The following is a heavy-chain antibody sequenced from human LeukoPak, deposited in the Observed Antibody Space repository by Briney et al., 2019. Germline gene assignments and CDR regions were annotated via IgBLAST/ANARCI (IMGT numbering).Heavy chain of an antibody. CDR1: GFTFSSYG. J-gene: IGHJ4*02. Sequence: PGGSLRLSCAASGFTFSSYGMHWVRQAPGKWLEWVAFIRYDGSNKYYADSVKGRFTISRDNSKNTLCLQMNSLRDEETAVYYCAKDPETLEWLLDPFDYWGQGTLVTVSS. V-gene: IGHV3-30*02. D-gene: IGHD3-3*01. CDR2: IRYDGSNK. CDR3: AKDPETLEWLLDPFDY.